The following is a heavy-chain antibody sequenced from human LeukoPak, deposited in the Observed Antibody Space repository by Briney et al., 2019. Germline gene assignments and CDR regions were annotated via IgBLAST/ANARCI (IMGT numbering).Heavy chain of an antibody. CDR3: ARDRAPALIAAAGTSDAFDI. Sequence: ASVKVSCKASGYTFTSYGISRVRQAPGQGLEWMGWISAYNGNTNYAQKLQGRVTMTTDTSTSTAYMELRSLRSDDTAVYYCARDRAPALIAAAGTSDAFDIWGQGTMVTVSS. D-gene: IGHD6-13*01. J-gene: IGHJ3*02. CDR1: GYTFTSYG. V-gene: IGHV1-18*01. CDR2: ISAYNGNT.